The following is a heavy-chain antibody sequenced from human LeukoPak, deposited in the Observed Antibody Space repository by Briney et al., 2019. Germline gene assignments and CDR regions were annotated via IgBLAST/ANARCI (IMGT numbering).Heavy chain of an antibody. CDR2: ISSSSSTI. CDR1: GFTFSSYS. V-gene: IGHV3-48*02. J-gene: IGHJ4*02. CDR3: ARDGDYFDY. D-gene: IGHD4-17*01. Sequence: PGGSLRLSCAASGFTFSSYSMNWVRQAPGKGLEWVSYISSSSSTIYYADSVKGRFTISRDNAKNSLYLQMYSLRDEDTAVYYCARDGDYFDYWGQRTLVTVSS.